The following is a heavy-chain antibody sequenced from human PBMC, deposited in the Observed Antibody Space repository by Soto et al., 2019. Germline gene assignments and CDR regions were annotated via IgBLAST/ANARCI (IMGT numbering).Heavy chain of an antibody. Sequence: KASETLSLTCTVSVGSITKNYWSWIRQSPGKGLEWIGCSYYSGSTSYNPSLRSRVTISIDTSKTQFSLRLRSVTAADTAVYYCARRQNWNNLFDTWGQGTLVTVSS. CDR2: SYYSGST. J-gene: IGHJ5*02. D-gene: IGHD1-1*01. CDR3: ARRQNWNNLFDT. CDR1: VGSITKNY. V-gene: IGHV4-59*08.